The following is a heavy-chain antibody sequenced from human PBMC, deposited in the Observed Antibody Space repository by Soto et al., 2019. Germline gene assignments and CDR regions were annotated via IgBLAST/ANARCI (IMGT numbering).Heavy chain of an antibody. CDR1: GGSFVGYY. CDR2: INHSGST. J-gene: IGHJ6*02. V-gene: IGHV4-34*01. CDR3: ASLETTVTNPYYYYGMDV. Sequence: PSETLSLTCAVYGGSFVGYYCSFSRHPPVKGLEWIVEINHSGSTNYNPSLKSRVTISVDTSKNQFSLKLSSVTAADTAVYYCASLETTVTNPYYYYGMDVWGQGTTVTVSS. D-gene: IGHD4-17*01.